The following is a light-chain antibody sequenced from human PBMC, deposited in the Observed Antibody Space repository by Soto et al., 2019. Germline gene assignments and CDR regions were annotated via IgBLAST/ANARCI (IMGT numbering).Light chain of an antibody. J-gene: IGLJ1*01. CDR3: CSYAGRSAYFV. Sequence: QSALTQPRSVSGSPGQSVTISCTGTSSDVGTYNYVSWYQQHPGKAPKVVIYDVSQRPSGVPDRFSGSKSGNTASLSISGLQGEDEADYYCCSYAGRSAYFVFGTGNKLTVL. CDR2: DVS. CDR1: SSDVGTYNY. V-gene: IGLV2-11*01.